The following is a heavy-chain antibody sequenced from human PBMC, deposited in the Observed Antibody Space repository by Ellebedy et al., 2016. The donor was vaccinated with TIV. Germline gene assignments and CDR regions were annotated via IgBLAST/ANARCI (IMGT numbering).Heavy chain of an antibody. Sequence: PGGSLRLSCAASGFPFNSYAMSWVRHAPGRGLEWVSSLGNRGISQMYADFVNGRFTISRDNSKYRLYLQMNSLIAEDTALYYCAKDKGTGPNFYFDSWGQGTPVTVSS. CDR2: LGNRGISQ. D-gene: IGHD1-7*01. V-gene: IGHV3-23*01. J-gene: IGHJ4*02. CDR1: GFPFNSYA. CDR3: AKDKGTGPNFYFDS.